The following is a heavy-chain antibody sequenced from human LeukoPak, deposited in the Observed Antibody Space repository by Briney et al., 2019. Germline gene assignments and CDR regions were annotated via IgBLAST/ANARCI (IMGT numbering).Heavy chain of an antibody. CDR2: ISYDGSNK. D-gene: IGHD4-17*01. CDR3: ARVYGDAFGY. CDR1: GFTFISYA. Sequence: PGGSLRLSCAASGFTFISYAMHWVRQAPGKGLEWVAVISYDGSNKYYADSVKGRFTISRDNSKNTLYLQMYSLRPEDTAVYYCARVYGDAFGYWGQGTLVTVSS. J-gene: IGHJ4*02. V-gene: IGHV3-30*04.